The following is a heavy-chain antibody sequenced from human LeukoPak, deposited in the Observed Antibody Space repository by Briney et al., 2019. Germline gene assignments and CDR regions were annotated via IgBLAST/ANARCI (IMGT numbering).Heavy chain of an antibody. CDR2: ISGSGGNT. Sequence: GGSLRLSCAASGFTFSSYAMSWVRQAPGKGLEWVSAISGSGGNTYYADSVKGQFTISRDNSKNTLYLQMNSLRAEDTAVYYCAKDLYTGSWYYGMDVWGQGTTVTVSS. V-gene: IGHV3-23*01. CDR1: GFTFSSYA. J-gene: IGHJ6*02. D-gene: IGHD6-6*01. CDR3: AKDLYTGSWYYGMDV.